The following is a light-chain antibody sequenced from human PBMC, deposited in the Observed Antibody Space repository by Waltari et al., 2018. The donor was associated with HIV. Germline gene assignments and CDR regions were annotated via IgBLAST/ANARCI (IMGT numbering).Light chain of an antibody. CDR1: SPNIGAGYD. V-gene: IGLV1-40*01. CDR2: GNT. CDR3: QSYDNSLSGHWG. Sequence: QSAPTQPPSVSGAPRPRVPLSRTGRSPNIGAGYDVHWYQQLPGTAPKLLIYGNTNRPSGVPDRFSGSKSGTSASLAITGLQTEDEGTYYCQSYDNSLSGHWGFGGGTKLTAL. J-gene: IGLJ3*02.